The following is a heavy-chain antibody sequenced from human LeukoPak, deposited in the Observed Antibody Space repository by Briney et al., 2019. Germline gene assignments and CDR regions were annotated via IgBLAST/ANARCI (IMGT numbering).Heavy chain of an antibody. CDR3: ARSTPYGDYLFGGHDY. CDR1: GFTFSSYR. Sequence: KAGGSLRLSCAASGFTFSSYRMNWVRQAPGKGLEWVSSISSSSSYIYYVDSVKGRFTISRDNAKKSLYLQMNSLRAEDTAMYYCARSTPYGDYLFGGHDYWGQGTLVTVSS. J-gene: IGHJ4*02. D-gene: IGHD4-17*01. CDR2: ISSSSSYI. V-gene: IGHV3-21*01.